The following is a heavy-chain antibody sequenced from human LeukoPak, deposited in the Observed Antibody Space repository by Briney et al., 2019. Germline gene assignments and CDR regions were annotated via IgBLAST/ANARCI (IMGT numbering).Heavy chain of an antibody. CDR1: GFTFSSYS. J-gene: IGHJ3*02. CDR3: GKDHEKIGGYFDWLLLAEAERNDAFDI. D-gene: IGHD3-9*01. V-gene: IGHV3-48*01. Sequence: GGSLRLSCAASGFTFSSYSINWGPPAPGEGLGRGSYISSSSSTIYYAGSVKGRLTISTDNAKNSLYLQMNNLRVEDTDVYYCGKDHEKIGGYFDWLLLAEAERNDAFDIWGQGTMVTVSS. CDR2: ISSSSSTI.